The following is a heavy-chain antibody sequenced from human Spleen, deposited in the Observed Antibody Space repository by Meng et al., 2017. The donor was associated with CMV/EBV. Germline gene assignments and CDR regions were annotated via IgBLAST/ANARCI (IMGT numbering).Heavy chain of an antibody. D-gene: IGHD2-2*02. V-gene: IGHV3-23*01. J-gene: IGHJ3*02. CDR1: GFTFSSYA. CDR3: ARDLAVPDAIRSDVFDI. CDR2: ISGSGGGT. Sequence: GGSLRLSCAASGFTFSSYAMSWVRQAPGKGLEWVSGISGSGGGTYHADSVKGRFTISRDNAKNTLYLQMNTLRAEDTAVYYCARDLAVPDAIRSDVFDIWGQGTLVTVSS.